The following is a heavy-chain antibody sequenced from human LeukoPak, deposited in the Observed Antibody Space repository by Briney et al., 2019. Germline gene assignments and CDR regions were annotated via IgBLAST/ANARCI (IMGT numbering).Heavy chain of an antibody. Sequence: ASVKVSCKTSGYSFTDYYMHWVRQAPGQGLEWMGWTNPNSGGTSSAQKFQGRVTMTRDTSISTVYMEVSWLTTDDTAIYYCARADRLHGGPYLIGPWGQGTLVTVSS. J-gene: IGHJ5*02. CDR1: GYSFTDYY. V-gene: IGHV1-2*02. CDR3: ARADRLHGGPYLIGP. CDR2: TNPNSGGT. D-gene: IGHD2-21*01.